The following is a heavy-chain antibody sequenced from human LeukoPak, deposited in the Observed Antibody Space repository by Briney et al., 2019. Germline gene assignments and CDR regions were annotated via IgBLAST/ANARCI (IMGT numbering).Heavy chain of an antibody. CDR2: IYAGDRT. Sequence: GGSLRLSRAASGFTVSSNYMSWVRQAPGKGLEWVSVIYAGDRTYYAESVKGRFTISRDNSKNTLYLQMNSLRAEDTAVYYCARDLMIRGVILDYWGQGTLVTVSS. CDR1: GFTVSSNY. J-gene: IGHJ4*02. D-gene: IGHD3-10*01. V-gene: IGHV3-66*02. CDR3: ARDLMIRGVILDY.